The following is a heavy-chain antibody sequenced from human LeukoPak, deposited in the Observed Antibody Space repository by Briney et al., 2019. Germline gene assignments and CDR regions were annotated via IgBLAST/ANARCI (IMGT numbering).Heavy chain of an antibody. J-gene: IGHJ6*02. CDR3: ASLNDSSGYYYYYYYGMDV. D-gene: IGHD3-22*01. V-gene: IGHV3-66*01. CDR1: GFTVSSNY. CDR2: IYSGGST. Sequence: PGGSLRLSCAASGFTVSSNYMSWVRQAPGEGLEWVSVIYSGGSTYYADSVKGRFTISRDNSKNTLYLQMNSLRAEDTAVYYCASLNDSSGYYYYYYYGMDVWGQGTTVTVSS.